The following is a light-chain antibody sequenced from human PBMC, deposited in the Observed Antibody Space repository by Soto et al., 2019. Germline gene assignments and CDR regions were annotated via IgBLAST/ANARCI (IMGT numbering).Light chain of an antibody. J-gene: IGKJ3*01. CDR3: QQRSNWPQGT. V-gene: IGKV3-11*01. Sequence: EIVLTQSPATLSLYPGERATLSCRASQSVSSYLAWYQQKPGQAPRLLIFDASNRATGIPARFSGSGSGTDFTLTISSLEPEDFAVYYCQQRSNWPQGTFGPGTQLDIK. CDR1: QSVSSY. CDR2: DAS.